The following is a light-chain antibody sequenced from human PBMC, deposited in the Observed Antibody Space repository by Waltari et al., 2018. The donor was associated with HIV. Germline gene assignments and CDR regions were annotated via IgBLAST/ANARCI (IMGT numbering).Light chain of an antibody. CDR3: ASWDDSVTGSNWV. CDR1: NSTIGRNT. V-gene: IGLV1-44*01. CDR2: DDQ. Sequence: QSVLTQPPSASGTPGQRVFISCSGSNSTIGRNTVHWYQHLPGTAPKLLIYDDQMRPSGVPDRFSGSRSGTSASLAIGGLHSEDEAHYFCASWDDSVTGSNWVFGGGTRLTVL. J-gene: IGLJ3*02.